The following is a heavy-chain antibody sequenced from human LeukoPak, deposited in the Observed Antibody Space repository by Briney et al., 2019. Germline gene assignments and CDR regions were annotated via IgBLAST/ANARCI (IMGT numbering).Heavy chain of an antibody. CDR1: GGSFSGYY. D-gene: IGHD5-12*01. J-gene: IGHJ4*02. V-gene: IGHV4-34*01. CDR3: ARGWVATSFDY. Sequence: SETLSLTCAVYGGSFSGYYWSWIRQPPGKGLEWIGEVDHSGSTNYNPSLKSRVTISVDTSKNQFSLKLSSVTAADTAVYYCARGWVATSFDYRGQGTLVTVSS. CDR2: VDHSGST.